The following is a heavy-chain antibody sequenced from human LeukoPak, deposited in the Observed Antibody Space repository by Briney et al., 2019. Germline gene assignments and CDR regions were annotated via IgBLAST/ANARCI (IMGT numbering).Heavy chain of an antibody. V-gene: IGHV4-39*07. CDR3: ARGDGYNY. D-gene: IGHD5-24*01. CDR1: GGSISSSSYY. J-gene: IGHJ4*02. CDR2: IYHSGST. Sequence: SETLSLTCTVSGGSISSSSYYWGWIRQPPGKGLEWIGNIYHSGSTYYNPSLKSRVTISVDTSKNQFSLKLSSVTAADTAVYYCARGDGYNYWGQGTLVTVSS.